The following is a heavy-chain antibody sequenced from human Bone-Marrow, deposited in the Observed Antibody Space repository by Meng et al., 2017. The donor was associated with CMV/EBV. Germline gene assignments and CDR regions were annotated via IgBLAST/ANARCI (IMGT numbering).Heavy chain of an antibody. V-gene: IGHV3-48*03. CDR2: ISSSGSTI. CDR3: ARETLPLWYYYGSGSQKTYYFDY. CDR1: GFTFSSYE. Sequence: GESLKIPCAASGFTFSSYEMNWVRQAPGKGLEWVSYISSSGSTIYYADSVKGRFTISRDNAKNSLYLQMNSLRAEDTAVYYCARETLPLWYYYGSGSQKTYYFDYWGQGTLVTVSS. J-gene: IGHJ4*02. D-gene: IGHD3-10*01.